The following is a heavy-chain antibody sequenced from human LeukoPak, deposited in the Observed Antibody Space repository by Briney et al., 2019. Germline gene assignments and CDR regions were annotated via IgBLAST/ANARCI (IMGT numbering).Heavy chain of an antibody. J-gene: IGHJ4*02. CDR1: GFTFSSYA. CDR3: ARGLVGATY. Sequence: GGSLRLSCAASGFTFSSYAMSWVRQAPGKGLEWVSYISSSSSTIYYADSVKGRFTISRDNAKNSLYLQMNSLRAEDTAVYYCARGLVGATYWGQGTLVTVSS. D-gene: IGHD1-26*01. CDR2: ISSSSSTI. V-gene: IGHV3-48*01.